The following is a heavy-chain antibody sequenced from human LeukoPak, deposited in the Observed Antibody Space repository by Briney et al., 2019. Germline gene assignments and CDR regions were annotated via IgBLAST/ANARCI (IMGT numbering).Heavy chain of an antibody. J-gene: IGHJ4*02. D-gene: IGHD6-19*01. Sequence: GGSLRLSCAASGFAFSSYAMSWVRQAPGKGLEWVSAISGSGGSTYYADSVKGRFTISRDNSKNTLYLQMNSLRAEDTAVYYCAKVGGWSIYYFDYWGQGTLVTVSS. CDR3: AKVGGWSIYYFDY. V-gene: IGHV3-23*01. CDR2: ISGSGGST. CDR1: GFAFSSYA.